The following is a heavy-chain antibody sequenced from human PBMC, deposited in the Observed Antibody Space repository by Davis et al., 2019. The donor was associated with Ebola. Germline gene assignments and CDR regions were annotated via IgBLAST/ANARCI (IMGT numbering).Heavy chain of an antibody. V-gene: IGHV1-2*05. D-gene: IGHD6-19*01. CDR3: AGELAVAGLDY. Sequence: ASVKVSCKASGYTFTDYNIHWMRQAPGQGLDWLGRVILKSGATNYAQKFQGRVTLTRDTSISTAYMELSRLTSDDSGVYYCAGELAVAGLDYWGQGTLATVSS. J-gene: IGHJ4*02. CDR2: VILKSGAT. CDR1: GYTFTDYN.